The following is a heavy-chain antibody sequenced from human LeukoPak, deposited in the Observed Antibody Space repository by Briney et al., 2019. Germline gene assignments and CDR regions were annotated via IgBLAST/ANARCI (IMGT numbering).Heavy chain of an antibody. CDR3: ATSLASARAAGYYFDY. J-gene: IGHJ4*02. CDR2: VYSSGST. D-gene: IGHD6-6*01. Sequence: PGRSLRLSCAASGFTVSSKYMSWVRQAPGKGLEWVSVVYSSGSTYYSDSVKGRFTISRDNSKNTLSLQINSLRAEDTAVYYCATSLASARAAGYYFDYWGQGTLVTVSS. CDR1: GFTVSSKY. V-gene: IGHV3-66*01.